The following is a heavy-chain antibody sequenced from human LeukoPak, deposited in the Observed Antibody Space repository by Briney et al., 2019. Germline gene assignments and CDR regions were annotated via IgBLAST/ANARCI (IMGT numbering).Heavy chain of an antibody. CDR1: GFTLSGSA. CDR3: TIFGSDDGEYAY. Sequence: GGPVRLSCAASGFTLSGSAMLWARPPSGEGVVWVGRIRRKANNYATAYAASVKGRFTISRDDSKNTAELQLNSLNTEDTVVYYCTIFGSDDGEYAYWGQGTLVTVSS. D-gene: IGHD2/OR15-2a*01. J-gene: IGHJ4*02. CDR2: IRRKANNYAT. V-gene: IGHV3-73*01.